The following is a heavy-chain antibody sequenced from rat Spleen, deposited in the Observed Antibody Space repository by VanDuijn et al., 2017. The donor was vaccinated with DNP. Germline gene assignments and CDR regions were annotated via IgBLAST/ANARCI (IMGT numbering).Heavy chain of an antibody. CDR1: GFTFSDYY. J-gene: IGHJ4*01. CDR3: TRGGLAY. Sequence: EVQLVESGGGLVQPGRSLKVSCVASGFTFSDYYMAWVRQAPTKGLEWVATINYDGTRTYYRDSVKGRFTISRDNARSISYLQMDSLGSEDMATYYCTRGGLAYWGQGTSVTVSS. D-gene: IGHD1-11*01. V-gene: IGHV5-20*01. CDR2: INYDGTRT.